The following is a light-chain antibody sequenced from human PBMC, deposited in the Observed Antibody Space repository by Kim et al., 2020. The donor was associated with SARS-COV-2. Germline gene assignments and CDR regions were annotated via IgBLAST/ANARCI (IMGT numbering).Light chain of an antibody. CDR3: HSRGSSGKHQV. CDR2: AHG. CDR1: SLPTYY. Sequence: ALGQTVRITCQGGSLPTYYESWYQQKRRKAPALVFYAHGNRPSGIPDRFSGSSSGDTASFTITETQAEDEDDYFCHSRGSSGKHQVFGGGTQLTFL. J-gene: IGLJ2*01. V-gene: IGLV3-19*01.